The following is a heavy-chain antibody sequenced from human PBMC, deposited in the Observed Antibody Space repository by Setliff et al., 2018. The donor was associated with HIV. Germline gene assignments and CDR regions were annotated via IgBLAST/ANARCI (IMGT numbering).Heavy chain of an antibody. D-gene: IGHD1-26*01. CDR3: ATGRLRATSPFDN. CDR1: GFTFSNAW. J-gene: IGHJ4*02. V-gene: IGHV3-53*01. CDR2: INGGTTT. Sequence: GGSLRLSCAASGFTFSNAWMSWVRQAPGKGLEWVSVINGGTTTYYADSVKGRFTISRDNSKNTVNLQMNSLRGEDTAVYYCATGRLRATSPFDNWGQGTLVTVSS.